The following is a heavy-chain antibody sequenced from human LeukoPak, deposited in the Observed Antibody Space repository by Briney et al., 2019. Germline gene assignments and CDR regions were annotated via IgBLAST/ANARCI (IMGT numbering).Heavy chain of an antibody. CDR3: ARDLIWLTGTTGYMDV. Sequence: GGSLRLSCAASGFTSSSYSMNWVRQAPGKGLEWVSSISSSSSYIYYAVSVKGRFTISRDNAKNSLYLQMNRLRAEDTAVYYCARDLIWLTGTTGYMDVWGKGTTVTVSS. V-gene: IGHV3-21*01. D-gene: IGHD1-7*01. CDR1: GFTSSSYS. J-gene: IGHJ6*03. CDR2: ISSSSSYI.